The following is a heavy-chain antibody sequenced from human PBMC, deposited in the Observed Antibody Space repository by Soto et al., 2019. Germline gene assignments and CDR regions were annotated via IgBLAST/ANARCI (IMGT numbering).Heavy chain of an antibody. D-gene: IGHD3-22*01. CDR2: ISAYSGNT. J-gene: IGHJ4*02. Sequence: QVQLVQSGAEVKKPGASVKVSCKAYGYTFSSYGLSWVRQAPGQGLEWMGWISAYSGNTVYTQRFKCRITMATDTSTGTAYMELRILRSDATAVYYCAWDFYQSSGYCDYWGQGTLVTVSS. CDR1: GYTFSSYG. V-gene: IGHV1-18*01. CDR3: AWDFYQSSGYCDY.